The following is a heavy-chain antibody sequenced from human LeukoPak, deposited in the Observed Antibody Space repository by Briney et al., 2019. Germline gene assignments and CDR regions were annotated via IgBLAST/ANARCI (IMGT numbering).Heavy chain of an antibody. D-gene: IGHD6-13*01. CDR3: ARRIAGAGSDY. CDR1: GYSFTSYW. Sequence: GESLRISCKGSGYSFTSYWIGWMRQMPGKGLEWMGIIYPADSDTRYSPSFEGQVTISADMSIRTAYLQWSSLKASDTAMYYCARRIAGAGSDYWGQGTLVTVSS. J-gene: IGHJ4*02. CDR2: IYPADSDT. V-gene: IGHV5-51*01.